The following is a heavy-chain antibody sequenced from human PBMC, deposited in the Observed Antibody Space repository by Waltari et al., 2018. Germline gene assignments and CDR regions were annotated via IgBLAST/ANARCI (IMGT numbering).Heavy chain of an antibody. CDR1: CFTCSSYG. V-gene: IGHV3-21*02. Sequence: EVQLMESGGGLVKPGGSLRLSCPAPCFTCSSYGMNWVRQAPGKGLEWVSSISTGSNYIYYADSMKGRFTISRDNAKNSLYLQMNSLRAEDTAVYYCARGKQWLPFYGMDVWGQGTTVTVSS. CDR3: ARGKQWLPFYGMDV. J-gene: IGHJ6*02. CDR2: ISTGSNYI. D-gene: IGHD6-19*01.